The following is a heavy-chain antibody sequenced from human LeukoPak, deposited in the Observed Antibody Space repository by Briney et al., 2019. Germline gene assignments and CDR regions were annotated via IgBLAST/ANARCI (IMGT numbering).Heavy chain of an antibody. Sequence: YPGGSLRLSCAASGFTFSSYAMSWVRQAPGKGLEWVSAISGSGGSTYYADSVKGRFTISRDNSKNTLYLQMNSLRAEDTAVYYCANSSGGRSYYYGMDVWGQGTTVTVSS. V-gene: IGHV3-23*01. D-gene: IGHD2-15*01. J-gene: IGHJ6*02. CDR2: ISGSGGST. CDR1: GFTFSSYA. CDR3: ANSSGGRSYYYGMDV.